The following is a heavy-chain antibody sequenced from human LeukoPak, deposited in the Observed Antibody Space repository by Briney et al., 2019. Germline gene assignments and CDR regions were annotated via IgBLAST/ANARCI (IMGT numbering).Heavy chain of an antibody. CDR3: AKDSAFYYIDV. CDR2: IRYNGNNQ. J-gene: IGHJ6*03. V-gene: IGHV3-30*02. Sequence: GGSLRLSCAASGFTFNNYGMHWVRQAPGKGLEWVAFIRYNGNNQYYADSVKGRSTISRDNSKNTLYLQMNSLKGDDTAVYYCAKDSAFYYIDVWGKGTTVIISS. CDR1: GFTFNNYG. D-gene: IGHD3-10*01.